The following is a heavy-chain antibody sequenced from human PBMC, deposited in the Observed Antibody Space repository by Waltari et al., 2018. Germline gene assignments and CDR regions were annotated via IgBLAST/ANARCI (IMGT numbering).Heavy chain of an antibody. D-gene: IGHD3-10*01. CDR1: AFTFSSYW. J-gene: IGHJ6*02. Sequence: EVQLVESGGGLVQPGGSLRLSCAASAFTFSSYWMSWVRQAPGKGLEWVANIKQDGSEKYYVDSVKGRFTISRDNAKNSLYLKMNSLRAEDTAVYYYARSGSGSSYYYYYYGMDVWGQGTTVTVSS. CDR3: ARSGSGSSYYYYYYGMDV. V-gene: IGHV3-7*01. CDR2: IKQDGSEK.